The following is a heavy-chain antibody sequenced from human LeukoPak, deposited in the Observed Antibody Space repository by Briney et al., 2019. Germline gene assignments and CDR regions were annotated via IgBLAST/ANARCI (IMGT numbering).Heavy chain of an antibody. V-gene: IGHV4-61*01. J-gene: IGHJ4*02. CDR1: GASVSSNNSF. CDR3: ARASDYYYFDS. Sequence: SETLSLTCTVSGASVSSNNSFWNWIRQPRGKGLEWIGYIYYSRDTNYNPSHKSRVTMSIDTSKDRFSLKLSSVTAADTAVFYCARASDYYYFDSWGQGTLVTVSS. CDR2: IYYSRDT. D-gene: IGHD3-22*01.